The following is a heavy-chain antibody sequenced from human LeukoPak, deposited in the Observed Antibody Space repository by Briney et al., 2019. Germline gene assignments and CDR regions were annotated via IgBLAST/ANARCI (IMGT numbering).Heavy chain of an antibody. Sequence: SETLSLTCAVYGGSFSGYYWSWIRQPPGKGLEWIGEINHSGSTNYNPSLKSRVTISVDTSKNQFSLKLSSVTAADTAVYYCARGRTNTICSGYHNWFDPWGQGTLVTVSS. D-gene: IGHD3-3*01. V-gene: IGHV4-34*01. CDR3: ARGRTNTICSGYHNWFDP. CDR1: GGSFSGYY. CDR2: INHSGST. J-gene: IGHJ5*02.